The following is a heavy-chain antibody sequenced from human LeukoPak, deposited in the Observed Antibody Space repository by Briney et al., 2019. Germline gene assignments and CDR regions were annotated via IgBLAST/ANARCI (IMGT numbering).Heavy chain of an antibody. J-gene: IGHJ4*02. CDR3: ARDWTDSSGYYLYYFDY. D-gene: IGHD3-22*01. CDR1: GFTFSSYA. V-gene: IGHV3-30-3*01. CDR2: ISYDGGNK. Sequence: GGSLRLSCAASGFTFSSYAMHWVRQAPGKGLEWVAVISYDGGNKYYADSVKGRFTISRDNSKNTLYLQMNSLRAEDTAVYYCARDWTDSSGYYLYYFDYWGQGTLVTVSS.